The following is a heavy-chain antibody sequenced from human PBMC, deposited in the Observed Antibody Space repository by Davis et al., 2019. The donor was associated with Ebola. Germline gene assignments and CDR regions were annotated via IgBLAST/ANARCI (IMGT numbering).Heavy chain of an antibody. CDR1: GFTFSSYS. CDR2: IGSSSSYI. J-gene: IGHJ6*02. CDR3: ARDKFYYDSSGYGYYYGMDV. D-gene: IGHD3-22*01. Sequence: PGGSLRLSCAASGFTFSSYSMNWVRQAPGKGLEWVSSIGSSSSYIYHADSVKGRFTISSDNAKKSLYLHMNSLRAEDTAVYDCARDKFYYDSSGYGYYYGMDVWGQGTTVTVSS. V-gene: IGHV3-21*01.